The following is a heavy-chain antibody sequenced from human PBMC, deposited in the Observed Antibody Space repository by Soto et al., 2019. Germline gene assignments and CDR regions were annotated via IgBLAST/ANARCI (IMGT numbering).Heavy chain of an antibody. CDR1: GGSISTDSYY. V-gene: IGHV4-39*01. CDR3: ARHGGFAVARSRFDP. J-gene: IGHJ5*02. Sequence: PSETLSLTCTVSGGSISTDSYYWGWVRQSPGKGLEWIGSIFYSGNTYYSPSLKSRVTISVDLSNNQFSLRLSSVTAADTALYYCARHGGFAVARSRFDPLGLGTLVTAST. CDR2: IFYSGNT. D-gene: IGHD3-16*01.